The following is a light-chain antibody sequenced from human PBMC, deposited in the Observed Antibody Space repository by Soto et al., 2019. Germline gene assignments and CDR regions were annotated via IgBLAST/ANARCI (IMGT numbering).Light chain of an antibody. CDR1: QRLLHSNGNIF. CDR3: MQAIRTPYT. Sequence: EIVMTQSPPSLTVTPGEPASISCSSSQRLLHSNGNIFLDWYLQKPGQSPQLLIYLGFNRASGVPDRVSGSGAGTDFTLKISRVEAEDAGVYYCMQAIRTPYTFGQGTKLEIK. J-gene: IGKJ2*01. V-gene: IGKV2-28*01. CDR2: LGF.